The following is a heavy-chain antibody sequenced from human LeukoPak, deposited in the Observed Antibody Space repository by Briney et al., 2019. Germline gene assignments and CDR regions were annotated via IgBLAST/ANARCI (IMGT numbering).Heavy chain of an antibody. Sequence: SETLSLTRAVYGGSFSGYYWSWIRQPPGKGLEWIGEINHSGSTNYNPSLKSRVTISVDTSKNQFSLKLSSVTAADTAVYYCARRYDSSGYYYRPYDYWGQGTLVTVSS. J-gene: IGHJ4*02. CDR3: ARRYDSSGYYYRPYDY. CDR1: GGSFSGYY. CDR2: INHSGST. V-gene: IGHV4-34*01. D-gene: IGHD3-22*01.